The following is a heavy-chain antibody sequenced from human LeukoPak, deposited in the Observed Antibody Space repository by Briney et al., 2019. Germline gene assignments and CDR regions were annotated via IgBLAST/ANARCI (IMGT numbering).Heavy chain of an antibody. Sequence: GGSLRLSCAASGFTFSNYWMTWVRQAPGRGLEWVANIKVDESEKYYVDSVRGRFTISRDNAKNSLYLQMNSLRAEDTAVYYCARHGDYHYNSWGQGTLVTVSS. CDR3: ARHGDYHYNS. CDR2: IKVDESEK. D-gene: IGHD4-17*01. V-gene: IGHV3-7*05. J-gene: IGHJ4*02. CDR1: GFTFSNYW.